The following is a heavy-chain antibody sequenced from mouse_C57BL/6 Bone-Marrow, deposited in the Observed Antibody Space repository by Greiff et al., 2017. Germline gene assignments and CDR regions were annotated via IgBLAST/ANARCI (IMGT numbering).Heavy chain of an antibody. CDR2: IYPRSGNT. CDR1: GYTFTSYG. Sequence: QVQLQQSGAELARPGASVKLSCKASGYTFTSYGISWVKQRTGQGLEWIGEIYPRSGNTYYNEKFKGKATLTADKSSSTAYMELLSLTSEDSAVYFCEVYSNYGFAYWGQGTLVTVTA. D-gene: IGHD2-5*01. V-gene: IGHV1-81*01. J-gene: IGHJ3*01. CDR3: EVYSNYGFAY.